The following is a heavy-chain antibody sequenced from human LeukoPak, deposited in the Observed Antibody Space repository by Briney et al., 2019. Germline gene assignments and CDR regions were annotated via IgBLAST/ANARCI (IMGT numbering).Heavy chain of an antibody. CDR2: ISSSSSYI. CDR3: ARFPNSGYDGDYFDY. CDR1: GFTFSSYS. J-gene: IGHJ4*02. V-gene: IGHV3-21*01. Sequence: GGSLRLSCAASGFTFSSYSMNWVRQAPGKGLEWVSSISSSSSYIYYADSVKGRFTISRDNAKNSLYLQMNSLRAEDTAVYYCARFPNSGYDGDYFDYWGQGTLVTVSS. D-gene: IGHD5-12*01.